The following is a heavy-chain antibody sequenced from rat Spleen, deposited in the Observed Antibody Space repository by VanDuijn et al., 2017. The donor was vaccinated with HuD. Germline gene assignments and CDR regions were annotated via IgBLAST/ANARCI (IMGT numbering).Heavy chain of an antibody. D-gene: IGHD1-7*01. CDR2: ISFEDNNT. J-gene: IGHJ1*01. CDR3: TRHPSYYGFDSYWYFDF. V-gene: IGHV5-22*01. Sequence: EVQLVESGGGLVQPGRSLKLSCEASGFTFSDYYMAWVRQAPTKGLEWVASISFEDNNTYYGDSVKGRFTISRDNEKSTLYLQMNSLRSEDTATYHCTRHPSYYGFDSYWYFDFWGPGTMVTVSS. CDR1: GFTFSDYY.